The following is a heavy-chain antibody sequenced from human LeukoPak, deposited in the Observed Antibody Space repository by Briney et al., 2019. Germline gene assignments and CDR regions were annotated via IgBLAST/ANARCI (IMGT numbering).Heavy chain of an antibody. CDR2: INSDGSST. D-gene: IGHD3-10*01. Sequence: PGGSLRLSCAASGFTFSSYWMHWVRQAPGKGQVWVSRINSDGSSTSYADSVKGRFTISRDNAKNSLYLQMNSLRAEDTAVYYCARSDSLRPLYGSGSYLDYWGQGTLVTVSS. CDR1: GFTFSSYW. CDR3: ARSDSLRPLYGSGSYLDY. V-gene: IGHV3-74*01. J-gene: IGHJ4*02.